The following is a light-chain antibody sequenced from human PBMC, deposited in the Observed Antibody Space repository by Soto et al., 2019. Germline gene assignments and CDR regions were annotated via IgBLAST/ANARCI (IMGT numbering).Light chain of an antibody. V-gene: IGLV2-14*01. J-gene: IGLJ2*01. CDR1: SSDVGGYNY. CDR2: DVS. CDR3: SSYTSSSTLRGV. Sequence: QSALTQPASVSGSPGQSITISCTGTSSDVGGYNYVSWYQQHPGKAPKLIIYDVSNRPSGVSNSFSGSKSGNTASLTISGLQAEDEADYYCSSYTSSSTLRGVFGGGTKLTVL.